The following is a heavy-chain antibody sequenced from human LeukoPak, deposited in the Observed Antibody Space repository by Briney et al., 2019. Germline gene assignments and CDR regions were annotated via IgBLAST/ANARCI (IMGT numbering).Heavy chain of an antibody. D-gene: IGHD4-17*01. Sequence: ASVKVSCKASGYTFTGYYMHWVRQAPGQGLEWMGWINPNSGGTNYAQKFQGRVTMTRDTSISTAYMEPSRLRSDDTAVYYCARDPTVTTRSDYWGQGTLVTVSS. J-gene: IGHJ4*02. CDR2: INPNSGGT. CDR3: ARDPTVTTRSDY. CDR1: GYTFTGYY. V-gene: IGHV1-2*02.